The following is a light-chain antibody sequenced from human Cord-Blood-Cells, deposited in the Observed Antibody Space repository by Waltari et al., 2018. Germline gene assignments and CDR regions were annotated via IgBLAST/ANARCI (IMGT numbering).Light chain of an antibody. CDR2: DSS. CDR3: QQFNSYPIT. CDR1: QGISSA. Sequence: AIQLTQSPSSLSSSVGDRVTITCRASQGISSALAWYQQKPGKAPKLLIYDSSSLESGVPSRFSGSGSGTDFTLTISSLQPEDFATYYCQQFNSYPITFGQGTRLEIK. J-gene: IGKJ5*01. V-gene: IGKV1-13*02.